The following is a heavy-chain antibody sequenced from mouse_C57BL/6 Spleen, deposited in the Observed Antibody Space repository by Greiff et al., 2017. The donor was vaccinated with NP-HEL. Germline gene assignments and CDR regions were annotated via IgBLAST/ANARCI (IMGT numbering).Heavy chain of an antibody. V-gene: IGHV5-6*01. D-gene: IGHD1-1*01. Sequence: EVKLVESGGDLVKPGGSLKLSCAASGFTFSSYAMSWVRQTHAKRLEWVATISSGGSYTYYPDSVKGRVTIARDNAKSTLYLQRSCLKSEDTAMYYCARQQCDGSSDVRGYYGMDYWGQGTSVTVSS. CDR2: ISSGGSYT. CDR1: GFTFSSYA. CDR3: ARQQCDGSSDVRGYYGMDY. J-gene: IGHJ4*01.